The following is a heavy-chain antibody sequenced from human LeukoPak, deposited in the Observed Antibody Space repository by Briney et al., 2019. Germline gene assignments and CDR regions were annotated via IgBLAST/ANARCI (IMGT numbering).Heavy chain of an antibody. D-gene: IGHD3-3*02. CDR2: INHRGST. CDR1: GGSFSGYY. CDR3: ARGGHFWSGYPPGY. Sequence: SETLSLTCAVYGGSFSGYYWSWIRQPPGKGLEWIGEINHRGSTNYNPSLKSRVTISVDTSKNQFSLKLSSVTAADTAVYYCARGGHFWSGYPPGYWGQGTLVTVSS. J-gene: IGHJ4*02. V-gene: IGHV4-34*01.